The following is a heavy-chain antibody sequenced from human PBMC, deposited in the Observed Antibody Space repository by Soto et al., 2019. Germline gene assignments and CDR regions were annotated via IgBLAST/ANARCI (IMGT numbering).Heavy chain of an antibody. V-gene: IGHV3-30*18. CDR1: GFTFSSYG. CDR3: AKAPWRDSSSYLGY. Sequence: LRLSCAASGFTFSSYGMHWVRQAPGKGLEWVAVISYDGSNKYYADSVKGRFTISRDNSKNTLYLQMNSLRAEDTAVYYCAKAPWRDSSSYLGYWGQGTLVTVSS. CDR2: ISYDGSNK. D-gene: IGHD6-6*01. J-gene: IGHJ4*02.